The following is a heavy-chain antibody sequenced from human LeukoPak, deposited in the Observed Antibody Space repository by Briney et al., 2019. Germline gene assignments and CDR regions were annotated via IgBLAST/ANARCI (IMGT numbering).Heavy chain of an antibody. D-gene: IGHD5-24*01. CDR2: INHSGST. Sequence: PSETLSLTCAVYGGSFSGYYWSWIRQPPGKGLEWIGEINHSGSTNYNPSLKSRVTISVDTSKHQFSLKLSSVTAADTAVYYCAGRLWRRDGYNLSAFDIWGQGTMVTVSS. CDR1: GGSFSGYY. J-gene: IGHJ3*02. CDR3: AGRLWRRDGYNLSAFDI. V-gene: IGHV4-34*01.